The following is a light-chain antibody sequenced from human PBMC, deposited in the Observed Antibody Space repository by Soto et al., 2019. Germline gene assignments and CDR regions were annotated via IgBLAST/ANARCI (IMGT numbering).Light chain of an antibody. V-gene: IGKV3-11*01. Sequence: EIVLTQSPGTLSLSPGERATLSCRASQSVSSYLAWYQQKPGQAPRLLIHDASNRATDIPARFSGSGSGTDFTLTISSLEPEDFALYYCQHRSTWPWTFGQGTKVDIK. J-gene: IGKJ1*01. CDR1: QSVSSY. CDR2: DAS. CDR3: QHRSTWPWT.